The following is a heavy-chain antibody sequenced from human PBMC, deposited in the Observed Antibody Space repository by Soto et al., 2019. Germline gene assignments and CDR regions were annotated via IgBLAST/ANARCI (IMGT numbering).Heavy chain of an antibody. CDR3: ASEMYYYDSSGSLAWFDP. D-gene: IGHD3-22*01. J-gene: IGHJ5*02. CDR2: ISSSGSTI. V-gene: IGHV3-11*01. CDR1: GFTFSDYY. Sequence: GGSLRLSCAASGFTFSDYYMSWIRQAPGKGLEWVSYISSSGSTIYYADSVKGRFTISRDNAKNSLYLQMNSLRAEDTAVYYCASEMYYYDSSGSLAWFDPWGQGTLVTVSS.